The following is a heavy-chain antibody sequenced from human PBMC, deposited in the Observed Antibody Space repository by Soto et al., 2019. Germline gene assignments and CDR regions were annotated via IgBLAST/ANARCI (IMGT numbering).Heavy chain of an antibody. Sequence: EVQLVESGGGLVQPGGSLRLSCAGSGFIFGNFWMTWVRQAPGKGLEWVVNIKQDGSEKYYVDSVKGRFTIARDNVKNYLYLQMNSLRSEDTAVYYCARGTGGATSSGKDQFDYWGQGTLVPVSS. D-gene: IGHD1-26*01. CDR3: ARGTGGATSSGKDQFDY. CDR2: IKQDGSEK. V-gene: IGHV3-7*01. CDR1: GFIFGNFW. J-gene: IGHJ4*02.